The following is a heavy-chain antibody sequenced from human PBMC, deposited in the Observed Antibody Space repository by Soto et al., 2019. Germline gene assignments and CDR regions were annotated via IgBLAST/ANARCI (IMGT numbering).Heavy chain of an antibody. CDR2: IIPILGIA. D-gene: IGHD2-15*01. J-gene: IGHJ4*02. CDR3: ARGTLYCSGGSCYSEGSPY. Sequence: IGWLRLAPKHRLEWMGRIIPILGIANYAQKFQGRVTITADKSTSTAYMELSSLRSEDTAVYYCARGTLYCSGGSCYSEGSPYWGQGTPVTVSS. V-gene: IGHV1-69*04.